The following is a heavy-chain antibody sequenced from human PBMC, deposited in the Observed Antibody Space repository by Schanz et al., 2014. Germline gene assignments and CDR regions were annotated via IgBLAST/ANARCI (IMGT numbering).Heavy chain of an antibody. CDR1: GASVSSFY. Sequence: QMQLQESGPGLVKPSETLSLTCAVSGASVSSFYWSWIRQPAGKGLEWIGHVYATGRTKYNPSLKSRVTISLDTSKNQFSLNLNSVTAADTAVYYCAREWSSFDYWGQGALVSVSS. V-gene: IGHV4-4*07. D-gene: IGHD3-10*01. CDR2: VYATGRT. J-gene: IGHJ4*02. CDR3: AREWSSFDY.